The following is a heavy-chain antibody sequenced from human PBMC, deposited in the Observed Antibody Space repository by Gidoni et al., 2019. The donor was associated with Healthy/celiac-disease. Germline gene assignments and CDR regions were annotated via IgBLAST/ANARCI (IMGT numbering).Heavy chain of an antibody. CDR1: GYTFTSYY. CDR3: ARGKDMVRGPSPYNGFDP. D-gene: IGHD3-10*01. Sequence: QMPLVQSGAEWKKPGASVTVSCQASGYTFTSYYVHWWRQATGQWLEWMGIINPSGGSTSYAQKFQGRVTMTRDTSTSTGYMELRSMRSEDTAVYYCARGKDMVRGPSPYNGFDPWGQGTLVTVSS. CDR2: INPSGGST. J-gene: IGHJ5*02. V-gene: IGHV1-46*01.